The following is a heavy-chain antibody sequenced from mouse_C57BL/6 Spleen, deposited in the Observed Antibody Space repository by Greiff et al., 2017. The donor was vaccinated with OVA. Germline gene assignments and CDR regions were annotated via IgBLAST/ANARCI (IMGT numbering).Heavy chain of an antibody. J-gene: IGHJ3*01. CDR3: TRGTTVVATDWFAY. D-gene: IGHD1-1*01. Sequence: QVQLQQSGAELVRPGASVTLSCKASGYTFTDYEMHWVKQTPVHGLEWIGAIDPETGGTAYNQKFKGKAILTADKSSSTAYMELRSLTSEDSAVYYCTRGTTVVATDWFAYWGQGTLVTVSA. CDR1: GYTFTDYE. CDR2: IDPETGGT. V-gene: IGHV1-15*01.